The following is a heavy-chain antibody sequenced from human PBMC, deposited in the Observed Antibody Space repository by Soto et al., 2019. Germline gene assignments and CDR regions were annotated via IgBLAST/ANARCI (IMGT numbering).Heavy chain of an antibody. D-gene: IGHD1-26*01. CDR3: ARGGRPDM. CDR1: GFTFSDSY. V-gene: IGHV3-11*01. J-gene: IGHJ3*02. Sequence: PGGSLRLSCVASGFTFSDSYMSWIRQAPGKGLERLSYISSSGDSAHYEDSMKGRLTISRDNSKNSLFLQMSSLRVEDTAVYYCARGGRPDMWGQGTMVTVSS. CDR2: ISSSGDSA.